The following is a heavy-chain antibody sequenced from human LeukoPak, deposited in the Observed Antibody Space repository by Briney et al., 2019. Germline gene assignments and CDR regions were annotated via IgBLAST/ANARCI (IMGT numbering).Heavy chain of an antibody. J-gene: IGHJ4*02. CDR1: GFTFSNYW. D-gene: IGHD3-9*01. CDR2: IKQDGSEK. Sequence: GGSLRLSCAASGFTFSNYWMSWVRQAPGKGLEWVANIKQDGSEKYYVDSVKGRFTISRDNAKNSLYLQMNSLRAEDTAVYYCARGDTYYDILTGYHRARYHDYWGQGTLVTVSS. CDR3: ARGDTYYDILTGYHRARYHDY. V-gene: IGHV3-7*01.